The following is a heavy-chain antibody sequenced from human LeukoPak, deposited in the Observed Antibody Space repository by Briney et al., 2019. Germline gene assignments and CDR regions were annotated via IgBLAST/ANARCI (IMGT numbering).Heavy chain of an antibody. J-gene: IGHJ3*02. CDR3: ARHGPNWGDAFDI. V-gene: IGHV5-51*01. CDR2: IYPGDSDT. D-gene: IGHD7-27*01. CDR1: GYSFTNYW. Sequence: GESLKISCKGSGYSFTNYWIGWVRQMPGKGLEWMGIIYPGDSDTRYSPSFQGQVTISADESISTAYLQWSSLRASDTAMYYCARHGPNWGDAFDIWGQGTVVTVSS.